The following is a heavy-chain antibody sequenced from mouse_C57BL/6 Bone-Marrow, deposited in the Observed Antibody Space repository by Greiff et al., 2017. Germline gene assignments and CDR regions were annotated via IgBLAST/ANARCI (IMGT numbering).Heavy chain of an antibody. CDR1: GFNIKNTY. D-gene: IGHD2-2*01. CDR2: IDPANGNT. Sequence: VQLQQSVAELVRPGASVKLSCTASGFNIKNTYMHWVKQRPEQGLEWIGRIDPANGNTKYAPKFQGPVTISAATSSTLPYLQLGSLNSEDTAIYYFARYGYDPYAMDYWGQGTSVTVSS. CDR3: ARYGYDPYAMDY. V-gene: IGHV14-3*01. J-gene: IGHJ4*01.